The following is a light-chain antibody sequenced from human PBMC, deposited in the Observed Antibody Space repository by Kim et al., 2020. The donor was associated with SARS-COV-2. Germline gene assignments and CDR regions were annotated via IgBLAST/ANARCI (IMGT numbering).Light chain of an antibody. CDR1: QQIISN. Sequence: ETPSVCCAAQQIISNLAGCHQKHAQAPTRLLHCAASRGAAIPARFSGSRSGTAFTPTISSLQSAEFAVYYCQQYYNWPLTFGQGTKVDIK. J-gene: IGKJ1*01. V-gene: IGKV3D-15*01. CDR3: QQYYNWPLT. CDR2: CAA.